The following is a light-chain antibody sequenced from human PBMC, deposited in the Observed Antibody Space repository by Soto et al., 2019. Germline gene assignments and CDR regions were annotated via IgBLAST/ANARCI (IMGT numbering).Light chain of an antibody. V-gene: IGKV1-39*01. CDR2: AAS. CDR3: QQANSFPFT. CDR1: QSISSY. J-gene: IGKJ5*01. Sequence: DIQITQSPSSLSASVGDRVTITCRASQSISSYLNWYQQKPGKAPKLLIYAASSLQSGVPSRFSGSGSGTDFTLTISSLQPEDFATYYCQQANSFPFTFGQGTRLEIK.